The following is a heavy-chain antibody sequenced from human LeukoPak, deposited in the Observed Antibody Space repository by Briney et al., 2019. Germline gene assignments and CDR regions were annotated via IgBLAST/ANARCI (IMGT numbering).Heavy chain of an antibody. CDR1: GGSISSYY. CDR3: ARLVILTGYHHLYYYYYMDV. V-gene: IGHV4-59*01. J-gene: IGHJ6*03. Sequence: SETLSLTCTVSGGSISSYYWSWIRQPPGKGLEWIGYIYYSGSTNYNPSLKSRVTISVDTSKNQFSLKLSSVTAADTAVYYCARLVILTGYHHLYYYYYMDVWGKGTTVTISS. D-gene: IGHD3-9*01. CDR2: IYYSGST.